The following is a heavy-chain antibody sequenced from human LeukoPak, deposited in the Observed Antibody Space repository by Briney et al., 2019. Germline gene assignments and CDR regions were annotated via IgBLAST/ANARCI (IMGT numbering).Heavy chain of an antibody. J-gene: IGHJ4*02. CDR2: ISAYNGNT. V-gene: IGHV1-18*01. CDR1: GYTFTSYG. D-gene: IGHD5-18*01. CDR3: AISYSHGYTLDY. Sequence: ASVKVSCKASGYTFTSYGISWVRQAPGQGLEWMGWISAYNGNTNYAQKLQGRVTMTTDTSTSTAYMELRSLRSEDTAVYYCAISYSHGYTLDYWGQGTLVTVSS.